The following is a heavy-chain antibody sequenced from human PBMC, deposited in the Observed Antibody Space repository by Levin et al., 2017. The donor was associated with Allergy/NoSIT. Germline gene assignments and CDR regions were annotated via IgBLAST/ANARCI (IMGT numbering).Heavy chain of an antibody. CDR3: AKDIVVVVAAISLPTYYFDY. D-gene: IGHD2-15*01. Sequence: GESLKISCAASGFTFSSYAMSWVRQAPGKGLEWVSAISGSGGSTYYADSVKGRFTISRDNSKNTLYLQMNSLRAEDTAVYYCAKDIVVVVAAISLPTYYFDYWGQGTLVTVSS. J-gene: IGHJ4*02. V-gene: IGHV3-23*01. CDR2: ISGSGGST. CDR1: GFTFSSYA.